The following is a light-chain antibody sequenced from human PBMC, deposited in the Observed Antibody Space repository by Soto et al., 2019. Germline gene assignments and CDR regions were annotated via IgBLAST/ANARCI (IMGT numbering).Light chain of an antibody. CDR1: QSVSSSY. CDR3: QQYTNWPKP. Sequence: EIVLTQSPGTLSLSPGERATLCFRASQSVSSSYLAWYQQKPGQPPRLLIYGATTRATGIPARFSGSGSGTEFTLTISSLQSEDFAVYYCQQYTNWPKPFGQGTKVAIK. V-gene: IGKV3D-15*01. CDR2: GAT. J-gene: IGKJ1*01.